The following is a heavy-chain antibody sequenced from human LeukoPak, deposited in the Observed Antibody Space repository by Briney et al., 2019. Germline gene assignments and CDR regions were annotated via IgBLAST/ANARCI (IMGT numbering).Heavy chain of an antibody. CDR3: ARETGTTRGDWFDP. Sequence: GGTLRLSCAASGFTFSSYGMSWVRQAPGKGLEWVSYISSSGSTIYYADSVKGRFTISRDNAKNSLYLQMNSLRAEDTAVYYCARETGTTRGDWFDPWGQGTLVTVSS. V-gene: IGHV3-48*04. CDR2: ISSSGSTI. CDR1: GFTFSSYG. D-gene: IGHD1-1*01. J-gene: IGHJ5*02.